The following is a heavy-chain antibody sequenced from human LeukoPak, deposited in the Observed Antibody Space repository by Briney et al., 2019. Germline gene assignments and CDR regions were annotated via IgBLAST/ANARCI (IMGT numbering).Heavy chain of an antibody. CDR3: AKGGDIVVVPAAPFQH. J-gene: IGHJ1*01. CDR1: GFTFDDYA. V-gene: IGHV3-9*01. D-gene: IGHD2-2*01. Sequence: GGSLRLSCAASGFTFDDYAMHWVRQAPGKGLEWVSGISWNSGSIGYADSVKGRFTISRDNAKNSLYLQLNSLRAEDTAVYYCAKGGDIVVVPAAPFQHWGQGTLVTVSS. CDR2: ISWNSGSI.